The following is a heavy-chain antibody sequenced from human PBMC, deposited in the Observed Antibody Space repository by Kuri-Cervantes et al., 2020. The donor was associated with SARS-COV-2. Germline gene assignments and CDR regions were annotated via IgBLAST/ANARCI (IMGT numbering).Heavy chain of an antibody. D-gene: IGHD1-26*01. Sequence: GESLKISCAASGFTFSSYSMNWVRQAPGKGLEWVGFIRSKAYGGTTEYAASVKGRFTISRDNSKNTLYLQMNSLRAEDTAVYYCARELGGPYIFDYWGQGTLVTVSS. CDR1: GFTFSSYS. J-gene: IGHJ4*02. CDR2: IRSKAYGGTT. V-gene: IGHV3-71*01. CDR3: ARELGGPYIFDY.